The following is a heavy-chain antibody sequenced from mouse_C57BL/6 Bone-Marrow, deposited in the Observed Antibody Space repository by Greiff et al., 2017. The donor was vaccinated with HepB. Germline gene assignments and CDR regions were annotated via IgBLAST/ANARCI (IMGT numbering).Heavy chain of an antibody. CDR1: GYSFTGYY. D-gene: IGHD1-1*01. Sequence: EVQLQQSGPELVKPGASVKISCKASGYSFTGYYMNWVKQSPEKSLEWIGEINPSTGGTTYNQKFKAKATLTVDKSSSTAYMQLKSLTSEDSAVYYGARDNYGSSYWYFDVWGTGTTVTVSS. V-gene: IGHV1-42*01. CDR2: INPSTGGT. CDR3: ARDNYGSSYWYFDV. J-gene: IGHJ1*03.